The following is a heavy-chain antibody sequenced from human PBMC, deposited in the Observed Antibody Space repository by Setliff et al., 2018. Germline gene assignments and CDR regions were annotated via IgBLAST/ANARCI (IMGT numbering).Heavy chain of an antibody. J-gene: IGHJ3*02. V-gene: IGHV4-31*03. CDR3: ARDRRIVGARHAFDI. Sequence: TLSLTCTVSGGSISSGGYYWSWIRQHPGKGLEWIGYIYYSGNTYYNPSLKSRVTISVDTSKNQFSLKLSSVTAADTAVYYCARDRRIVGARHAFDIWGQGTMVTVSS. CDR1: GGSISSGGYY. CDR2: IYYSGNT. D-gene: IGHD1-26*01.